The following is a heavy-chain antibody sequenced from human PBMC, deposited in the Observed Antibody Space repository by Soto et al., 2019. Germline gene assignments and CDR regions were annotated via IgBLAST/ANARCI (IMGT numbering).Heavy chain of an antibody. J-gene: IGHJ4*02. CDR2: ISANNGNT. Sequence: QAQLVQSGTEVEKPGASVKVSCKASGYTFTSYAISWVRHAPGQGLEWMGWISANNGNTNYAQKLQGRVTMTADTSRSTANMALRSMRSDDTAVYYCARGWGGIVVAGTRLDYWGQGTLVTVSS. CDR1: GYTFTSYA. V-gene: IGHV1-18*01. CDR3: ARGWGGIVVAGTRLDY. D-gene: IGHD6-19*01.